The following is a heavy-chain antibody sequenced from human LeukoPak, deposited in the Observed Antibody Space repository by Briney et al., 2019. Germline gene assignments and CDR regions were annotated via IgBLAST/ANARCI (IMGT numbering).Heavy chain of an antibody. D-gene: IGHD3-22*01. J-gene: IGHJ5*02. V-gene: IGHV4-59*01. CDR2: ISYSGST. CDR3: AREPGFDSSGYLTWFDP. Sequence: SETLSLTCTLSGRSISSYYWSWIRQPPGRGLEWIACISYSGSTKYNPSLKSRVTISVDTSKNQLSLKLSSVTAADTAVYYCAREPGFDSSGYLTWFDPWGQGTLVTVSS. CDR1: GRSISSYY.